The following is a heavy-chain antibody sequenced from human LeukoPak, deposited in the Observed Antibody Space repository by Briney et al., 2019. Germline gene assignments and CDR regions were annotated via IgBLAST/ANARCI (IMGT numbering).Heavy chain of an antibody. J-gene: IGHJ5*02. CDR1: GFTFSSYW. V-gene: IGHV3-21*01. CDR3: ARDRKSVEGP. CDR2: ISSSSNYI. D-gene: IGHD5-24*01. Sequence: GGSLRLSCAASGFTFSSYWMSWVRQAPGKGLEWVSSISSSSNYIYYADSVKGRFTISRDNAKNSLYLQMNSLTAEDTAVYYCARDRKSVEGPWGQGTLVTVSS.